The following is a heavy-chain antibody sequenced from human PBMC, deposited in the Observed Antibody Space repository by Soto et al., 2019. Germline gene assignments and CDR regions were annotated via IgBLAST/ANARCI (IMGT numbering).Heavy chain of an antibody. CDR1: GFTFSSFH. V-gene: IGHV3-48*02. CDR2: ITSSSDTI. D-gene: IGHD3-22*01. CDR3: ARVVVVIPPGYYYAMDV. J-gene: IGHJ6*02. Sequence: EVRLVESGGGVVQPGGSLRLSCAASGFTFSSFHMNWVRQAPGRGLEWVAYITSSSDTIYYSDSVKGRFTISRDNDKNSLFLQMNSLRDEDTAVYYCARVVVVIPPGYYYAMDVWGQGTTVTVSS.